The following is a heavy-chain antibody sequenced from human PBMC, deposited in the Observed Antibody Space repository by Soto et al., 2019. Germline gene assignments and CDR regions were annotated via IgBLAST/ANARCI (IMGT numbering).Heavy chain of an antibody. CDR1: GFTFSSSA. Sequence: VASVKVSCKASGFTFSSSAVQWVRQTRGQCLEWIGWIVVGSGNTNYAQKFQERVTITRDMSTSTAYMDLRGLTSEDTAVYYCAAEKGVGQSTVPPHGSDYWGQGSQVTVSS. V-gene: IGHV1-58*01. CDR2: IVVGSGNT. CDR3: AAEKGVGQSTVPPHGSDY. J-gene: IGHJ4*02. D-gene: IGHD4-17*01.